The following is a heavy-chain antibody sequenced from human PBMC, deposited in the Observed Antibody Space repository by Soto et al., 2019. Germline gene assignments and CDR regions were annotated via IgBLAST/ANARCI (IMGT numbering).Heavy chain of an antibody. Sequence: ASVKVSCKASGYTFTSYGISWVRQAPGQGLEWMGWISAYNGNTDYAQKLQGRVTMTTDTSTSTAYMELRSLRSDDTAVYYCARVDIVVVPAAPSWFDPWGQGTLVTVSS. CDR2: ISAYNGNT. V-gene: IGHV1-18*01. J-gene: IGHJ5*02. D-gene: IGHD2-2*03. CDR1: GYTFTSYG. CDR3: ARVDIVVVPAAPSWFDP.